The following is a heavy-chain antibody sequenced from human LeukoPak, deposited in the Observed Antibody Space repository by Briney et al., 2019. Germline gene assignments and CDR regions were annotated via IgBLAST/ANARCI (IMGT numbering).Heavy chain of an antibody. Sequence: PGGSLRLSCVASGFTFSTYGMHWGRQAPGKGLEWVAVIWYDGSNKNYGDSVKGRFTISRDNPKNTLYLQMNSLRAEDTAVYYCARLQASTGYYSLDYWGQGTLVTVSS. CDR1: GFTFSTYG. CDR3: ARLQASTGYYSLDY. V-gene: IGHV3-33*01. CDR2: IWYDGSNK. D-gene: IGHD3-22*01. J-gene: IGHJ4*02.